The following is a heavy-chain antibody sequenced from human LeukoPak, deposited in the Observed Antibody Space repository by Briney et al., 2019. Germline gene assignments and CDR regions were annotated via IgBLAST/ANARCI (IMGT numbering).Heavy chain of an antibody. CDR2: IGPGGLRT. Sequence: ETLSLTCTVSGGSISSDYWSWVRQAPGKGLEWVSAIGPGGLRTYYADPVKGRFTISRDNSKNTLYLQVNSLRAEDTAVYYCAKDRDPLSVWGQGTLVTVSS. V-gene: IGHV3-23*01. J-gene: IGHJ4*02. CDR1: GGSISSDY. D-gene: IGHD4-17*01. CDR3: AKDRDPLSV.